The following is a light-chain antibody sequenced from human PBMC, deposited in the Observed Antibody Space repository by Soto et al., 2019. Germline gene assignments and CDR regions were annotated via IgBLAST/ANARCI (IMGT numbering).Light chain of an antibody. CDR2: GAY. V-gene: IGKV3-15*01. CDR3: KEYNTWPWT. Sequence: ETVMTQSPATLSVSPGERATLSCRASQSVNSNLAWYQQKLGQAPRVLIYGAYTRATGIQDRFSGSGSGTEFILTIRSLQSEDFAVYYCKEYNTWPWTFGQGTKVDIK. J-gene: IGKJ1*01. CDR1: QSVNSN.